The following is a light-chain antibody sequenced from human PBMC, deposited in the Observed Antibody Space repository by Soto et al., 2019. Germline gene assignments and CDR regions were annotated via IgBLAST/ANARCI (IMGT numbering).Light chain of an antibody. J-gene: IGKJ1*01. V-gene: IGKV3-15*01. CDR3: QQRSNWPPT. CDR1: QGVSRK. Sequence: DIVMTQSPATLSVAPGERVTFSCRASQGVSRKLAWYQHKPGQAPRLLISGASTGATGIPARFSGSGSGTEFTLTISSLQSEDCAIYYCQQRSNWPPTLGQGTKVDIK. CDR2: GAS.